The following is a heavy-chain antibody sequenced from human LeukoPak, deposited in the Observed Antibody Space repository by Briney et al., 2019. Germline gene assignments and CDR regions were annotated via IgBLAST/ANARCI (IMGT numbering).Heavy chain of an antibody. CDR2: IYYSGST. CDR1: GGSISSGDYY. J-gene: IGHJ4*02. Sequence: SETLSLTCTVSGGSISSGDYYWSWIRQPPGKGLEWIWYIYYSGSTYYNPSLKSRVTISVDTSKNQFSLKLSSVTAADTAVYYCAREVRYCSSTSCFPGRAFDYWGQGTLVTVSS. D-gene: IGHD2-2*01. V-gene: IGHV4-30-4*08. CDR3: AREVRYCSSTSCFPGRAFDY.